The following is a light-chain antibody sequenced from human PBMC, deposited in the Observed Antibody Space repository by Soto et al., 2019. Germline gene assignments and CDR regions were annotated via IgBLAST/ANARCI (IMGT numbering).Light chain of an antibody. J-gene: IGLJ1*01. Sequence: QSALTQPPSASGSPGQSVTISCTGNSSDVGGYNYVSWYQHHPGKAPKLIIYEVYKRPSGVPDRFSGSKSGNTAALTVSGLQAEDEADYYCSSYVGTNSYVFGTGTKVTV. V-gene: IGLV2-8*01. CDR3: SSYVGTNSYV. CDR2: EVY. CDR1: SSDVGGYNY.